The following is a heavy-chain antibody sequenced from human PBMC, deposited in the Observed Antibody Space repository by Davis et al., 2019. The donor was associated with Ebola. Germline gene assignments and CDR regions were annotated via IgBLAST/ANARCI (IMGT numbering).Heavy chain of an antibody. D-gene: IGHD5-24*01. CDR2: IKPDGIQK. J-gene: IGHJ4*02. V-gene: IGHV3-7*03. CDR3: ARDFSYNQFDY. Sequence: GGSLRLSCAASGFTFTTSWMNWVRQAPGKGLERVANIKPDGIQKFYVESVRGRFTISRDNAKKSLYLQMTNLGAEDTAVYYCARDFSYNQFDYWGQGTLVTVSS. CDR1: GFTFTTSW.